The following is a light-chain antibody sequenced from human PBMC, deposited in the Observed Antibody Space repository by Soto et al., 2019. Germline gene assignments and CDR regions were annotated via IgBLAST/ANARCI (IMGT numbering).Light chain of an antibody. J-gene: IGLJ1*01. CDR2: TDS. CDR1: SSNIGSNA. V-gene: IGLV1-44*01. CDR3: ASWDGSLIGHV. Sequence: QSVLTQPPSASGNPGQRVTISCSGSSSNIGSNAVNWYQHLPGTAPKLLIFTDSQRPSGVPDRFSGSRSGTSASLAISGLQSEDEADYYCASWDGSLIGHVFGTGTKLTVL.